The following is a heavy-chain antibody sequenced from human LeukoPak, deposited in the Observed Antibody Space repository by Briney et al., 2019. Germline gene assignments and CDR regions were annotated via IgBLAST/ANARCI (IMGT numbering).Heavy chain of an antibody. CDR1: GGSISSYF. D-gene: IGHD3-16*01. CDR2: LYYSGST. CDR3: ARCYASGTYQCDY. Sequence: SETLSLTCTVSGGSISSYFWSWIRQPPGKGLEWIGYLYYSGSTNYNPSLKSRVTISVDTSKNQFSLKMSSVTAADTAVYYCARCYASGTYQCDYWGQGTLVTVSS. J-gene: IGHJ4*02. V-gene: IGHV4-59*01.